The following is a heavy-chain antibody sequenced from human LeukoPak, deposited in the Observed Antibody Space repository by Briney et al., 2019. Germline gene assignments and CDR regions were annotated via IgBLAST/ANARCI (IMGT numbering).Heavy chain of an antibody. CDR1: GFTFSSYG. D-gene: IGHD2-21*02. J-gene: IGHJ4*02. CDR2: IRYDGSNK. Sequence: PGGSRRLSCAASGFTFSSYGMHWVRQAPGKGLEWVAFIRYDGSNKYYADSVKGRFTISRDNSKNTLYLQMNSLRAEDTAVYYCAKDHRAYCGGDCVDFDYWGQGTLVTVSS. CDR3: AKDHRAYCGGDCVDFDY. V-gene: IGHV3-30*02.